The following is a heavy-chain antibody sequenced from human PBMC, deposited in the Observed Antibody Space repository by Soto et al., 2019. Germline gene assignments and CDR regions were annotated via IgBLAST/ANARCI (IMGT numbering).Heavy chain of an antibody. CDR2: ISSSGYI. D-gene: IGHD2-15*01. CDR1: GFTFSSYS. CDR3: ARDCSGGSCYTGMDV. Sequence: GGSLRLSCAASGFTFSSYSMNWVRQAPGKRLEWLSSISSSGYIFSTDSVRGRFTISRDNAKNSVYLQINSLRAEDTAVYFCARDCSGGSCYTGMDVWGQGTTVTVSS. V-gene: IGHV3-21*01. J-gene: IGHJ6*02.